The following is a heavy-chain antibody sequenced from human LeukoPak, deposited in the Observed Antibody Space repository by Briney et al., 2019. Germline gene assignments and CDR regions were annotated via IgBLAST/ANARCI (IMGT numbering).Heavy chain of an antibody. CDR1: GFTFSDYY. Sequence: GGSLRLSCAAPGFTFSDYYMSWIRQAPGKGLEWVSYISTGSSYTNYADSVKGRFTISRDNAKNSLSLQMNSLRAEDTAIYYCARAYGQVYFDNWGQGTLVTVSS. J-gene: IGHJ4*02. CDR3: ARAYGQVYFDN. CDR2: ISTGSSYT. V-gene: IGHV3-11*06. D-gene: IGHD3-10*01.